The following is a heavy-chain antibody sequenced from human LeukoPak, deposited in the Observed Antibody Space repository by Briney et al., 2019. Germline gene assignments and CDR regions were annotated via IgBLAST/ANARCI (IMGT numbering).Heavy chain of an antibody. D-gene: IGHD5-24*01. CDR1: GFTFSHSY. CDR3: ARDLNYNLDF. CDR2: IDNDGGT. Sequence: GGSLKLSCAASGFTFSHSYMHWVRQAPGKGLVWVSRIDNDGGTSYADSVKGRFTITRDNAKNTLYLQMNNLRAEDTALYYCARDLNYNLDFWGQGTLVTVSS. J-gene: IGHJ4*02. V-gene: IGHV3-74*01.